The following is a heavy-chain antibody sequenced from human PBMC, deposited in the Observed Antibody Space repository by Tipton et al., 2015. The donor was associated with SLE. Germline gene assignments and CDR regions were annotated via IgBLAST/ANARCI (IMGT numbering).Heavy chain of an antibody. V-gene: IGHV4-39*07. Sequence: TLSLTCSVSGASVTRTSHYWGWIRQSPGKGLEWIATVSYSGSTFSNPSLRGRVATSSDTSGNQFSLTLRSVTAADTAVYYCAVLRKGISFPLWGQGSLVTVSS. J-gene: IGHJ4*02. CDR2: VSYSGST. CDR1: GASVTRTSHY. CDR3: AVLRKGISFPL.